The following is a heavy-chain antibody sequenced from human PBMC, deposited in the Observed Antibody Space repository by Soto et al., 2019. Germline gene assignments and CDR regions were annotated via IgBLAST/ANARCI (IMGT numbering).Heavy chain of an antibody. D-gene: IGHD3-3*01. J-gene: IGHJ4*02. V-gene: IGHV3-7*01. CDR2: ISGGASDK. CDR3: VREEWHRFDH. Sequence: EVQLVESGGGLVQPGGSLRLSCETSGFMFSAYWMSWVRQDPRKGLEWVATISGGASDKFYVDSVKGRFTISRDDAKNSLYLQMNSLRDEDTAVYYCVREEWHRFDHWGQGTRVTVSS. CDR1: GFMFSAYW.